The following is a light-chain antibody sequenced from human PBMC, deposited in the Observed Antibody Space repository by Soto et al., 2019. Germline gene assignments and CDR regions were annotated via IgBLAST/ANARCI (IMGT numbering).Light chain of an antibody. CDR3: QQYTNWPRGT. V-gene: IGKV3-15*01. CDR2: GAS. CDR1: QSVSSN. Sequence: EIVMTQSPATLSVSPGERATLSCRASQSVSSNLAWYQQKPGQAPRLLIFGASTRATGIPARFSGSGSGTEFTLTISSLQSEDFAVYYCQQYTNWPRGTFGQGTRVEI. J-gene: IGKJ1*01.